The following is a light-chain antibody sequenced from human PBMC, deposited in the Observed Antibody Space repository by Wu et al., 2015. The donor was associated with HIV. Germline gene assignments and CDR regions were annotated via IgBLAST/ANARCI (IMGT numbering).Light chain of an antibody. Sequence: EIVMTQSLVTLSVSPGERATLSCRTSQSVSINLAWYQQKPGQPPRLLIYGASTRATDIPARFSGSGSETDLTLTISSVQSEDTAVYYCQQYNNWPRTFGQGTKVEIK. CDR2: GAS. J-gene: IGKJ1*01. CDR1: QSVSIN. CDR3: QQYNNWPRT. V-gene: IGKV3-15*01.